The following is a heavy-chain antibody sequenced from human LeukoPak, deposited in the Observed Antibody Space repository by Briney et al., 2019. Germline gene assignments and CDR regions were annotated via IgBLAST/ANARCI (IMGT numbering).Heavy chain of an antibody. Sequence: GGSLRLSCAASGFTFSIYSMNWVRQAPGKGLEWVSSISSSSSYIYYADSVKGRFTISRDNAKNSLYLQMNSLRAEDTAVYYCARDPHYYDSSGYYGIFDYWGQGTLVTVSS. CDR3: ARDPHYYDSSGYYGIFDY. D-gene: IGHD3-22*01. CDR1: GFTFSIYS. J-gene: IGHJ4*02. CDR2: ISSSSSYI. V-gene: IGHV3-21*01.